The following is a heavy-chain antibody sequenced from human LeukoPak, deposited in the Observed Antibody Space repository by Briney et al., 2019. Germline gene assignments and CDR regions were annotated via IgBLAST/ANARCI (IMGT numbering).Heavy chain of an antibody. CDR2: MRYDASNK. CDR1: EFTFSTYG. V-gene: IGHV3-30*02. CDR3: ARVKVYYMDV. Sequence: GGSLRLSCAASEFTFSTYGMHWVRQAPGKGLEWVAFMRYDASNKYYADSVKGRFTISRDNAKNSLYLQMNSLRAEDTAVYYCARVKVYYMDVWGKGTTVTVSS. J-gene: IGHJ6*03.